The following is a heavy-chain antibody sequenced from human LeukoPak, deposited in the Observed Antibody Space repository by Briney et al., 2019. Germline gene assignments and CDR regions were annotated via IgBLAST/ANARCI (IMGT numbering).Heavy chain of an antibody. CDR1: GYTLTELS. J-gene: IGHJ2*01. D-gene: IGHD3-10*01. V-gene: IGHV1-24*01. CDR2: FDPEDGET. Sequence: GASVKVSCKVSGYTLTELSMHWVRQAPGKGLEWMGGFDPEDGETIYAQKFQGRVTMTEDTSTDTAYMELSSLRSEDTAVYYCATMHHRYYGSDWYFDLWGRGTLVTVSS. CDR3: ATMHHRYYGSDWYFDL.